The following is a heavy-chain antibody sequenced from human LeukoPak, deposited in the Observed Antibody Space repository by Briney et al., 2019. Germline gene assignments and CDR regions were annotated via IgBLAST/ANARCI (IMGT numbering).Heavy chain of an antibody. CDR2: IYYSGST. Sequence: SETLSLTCTVSGGSISSGSYYWGWIRQPPGKGLEWIGSIYYSGSTYYNPSLKSRVTISVDTSKNQFSLKLSSVTAADTAVYYCARAVIPYYYDSSGYQIDYWGQGTLVTVSS. D-gene: IGHD3-22*01. J-gene: IGHJ4*02. V-gene: IGHV4-39*07. CDR1: GGSISSGSYY. CDR3: ARAVIPYYYDSSGYQIDY.